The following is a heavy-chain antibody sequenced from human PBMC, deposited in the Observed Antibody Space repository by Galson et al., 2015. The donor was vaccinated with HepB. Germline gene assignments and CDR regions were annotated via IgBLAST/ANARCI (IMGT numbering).Heavy chain of an antibody. CDR2: ISAYNGNT. D-gene: IGHD1/OR15-1a*01. CDR3: ARDLNKYYYYYGMDV. V-gene: IGHV1-18*04. Sequence: SCKASGYTFTSYGISWVRQAPGQGLEWMGWISAYNGNTNYAQKLQGRVTMTTDTSTSTAYMELRSLRSDDTAVYYCARDLNKYYYYYGMDVWGQGTTVTVSS. J-gene: IGHJ6*02. CDR1: GYTFTSYG.